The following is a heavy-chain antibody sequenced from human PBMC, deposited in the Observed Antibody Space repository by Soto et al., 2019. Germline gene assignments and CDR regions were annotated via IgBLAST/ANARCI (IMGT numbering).Heavy chain of an antibody. Sequence: EVQLVESGGGLVQPGRSLRLSCAASGFLFDSYAMHWVRQAPGKGLEWVSGITWNGSTIGYVDSVKGRFTISRDNAKKSLYLQMNKLRPEDTAFYFCAKGILLRGGLKQVYFGHWGQGTLVTVSS. CDR2: ITWNGSTI. CDR3: AKGILLRGGLKQVYFGH. J-gene: IGHJ4*02. D-gene: IGHD3-10*01. V-gene: IGHV3-9*01. CDR1: GFLFDSYA.